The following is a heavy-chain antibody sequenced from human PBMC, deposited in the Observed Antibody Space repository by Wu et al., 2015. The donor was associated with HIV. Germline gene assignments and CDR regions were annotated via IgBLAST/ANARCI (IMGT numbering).Heavy chain of an antibody. V-gene: IGHV1-24*01. D-gene: IGHD3-22*01. CDR1: GYILSKLS. Sequence: QVQLVQSGAEVKKPGASVKVSCKVSGYILSKLSIHWVRQAPGKGLEWMGGFDPENGETVYAQKFQGRVTVTNDTSTDTSYMELSSLRSEDTAVYYCATGYDSSGYYLAPLHYWGQGTLVTVSS. J-gene: IGHJ4*02. CDR2: FDPENGET. CDR3: ATGYDSSGYYLAPLHY.